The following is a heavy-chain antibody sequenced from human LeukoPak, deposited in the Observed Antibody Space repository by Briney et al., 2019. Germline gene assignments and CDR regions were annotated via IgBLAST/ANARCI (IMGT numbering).Heavy chain of an antibody. CDR3: ARESRHDSSGYYQDY. CDR1: GYTFTSYG. D-gene: IGHD3-22*01. CDR2: ISAYNGNT. Sequence: ASVKVSCKASGYTFTSYGISWVRQAPGQGLEWMGWISAYNGNTNYAQKLQGRVTMTTDTSTSTAYMELRSLRSDDTAVYYCARESRHDSSGYYQDYWGQGTLVTVSS. J-gene: IGHJ4*02. V-gene: IGHV1-18*01.